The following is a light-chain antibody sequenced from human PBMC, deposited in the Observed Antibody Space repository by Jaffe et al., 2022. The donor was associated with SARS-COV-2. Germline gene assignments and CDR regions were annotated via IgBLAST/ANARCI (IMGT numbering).Light chain of an antibody. CDR3: QQYGSPPYT. CDR2: GAS. Sequence: EIVLTQSPGTLSLSPGERATLSCRASQSVSRSYLAWYQQKPGQAPRLLIYGASSRATDIPDRFSGSGSGTDFTLTISRLEPEDFAVYYCQQYGSPPYTFGQGTKLEIK. CDR1: QSVSRSY. J-gene: IGKJ2*01. V-gene: IGKV3-20*01.